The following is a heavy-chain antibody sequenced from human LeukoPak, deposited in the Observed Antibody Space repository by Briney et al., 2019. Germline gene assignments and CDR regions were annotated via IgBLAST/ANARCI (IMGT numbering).Heavy chain of an antibody. J-gene: IGHJ6*03. CDR2: INPSGGST. CDR3: ARDGGAGPYSSSSKGTYYYYYMDV. Sequence: ASVTVSCKASGYTFTSYYMHWVRQAPGQGLEWMGIINPSGGSTSYAQKFQGRVTMTRDMSTSTVYMELSSLRSEDTAVYYCARDGGAGPYSSSSKGTYYYYYMDVWGKGATVTVSS. D-gene: IGHD6-6*01. CDR1: GYTFTSYY. V-gene: IGHV1-46*01.